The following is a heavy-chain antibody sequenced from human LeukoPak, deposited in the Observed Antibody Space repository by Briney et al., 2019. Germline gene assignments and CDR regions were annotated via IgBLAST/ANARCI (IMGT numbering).Heavy chain of an antibody. CDR2: ISWNSGSI. V-gene: IGHV3-9*01. Sequence: PGGSLRLSCAASGFTFDDYAMHWVRHAPGRGLEWVSGISWNSGSIGYADSVKGRFTISRDNAKNSLYLQMNSLRAEDTALYYCAKGPVPTYYDFWSGNYFDYWGQGTLVTVSS. CDR3: AKGPVPTYYDFWSGNYFDY. J-gene: IGHJ4*02. CDR1: GFTFDDYA. D-gene: IGHD3-3*01.